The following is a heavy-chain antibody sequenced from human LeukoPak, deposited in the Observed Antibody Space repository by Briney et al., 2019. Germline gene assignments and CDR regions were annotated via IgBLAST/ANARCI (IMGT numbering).Heavy chain of an antibody. CDR3: ARVNDAFDI. Sequence: ASVKVSFKASGYTFTSYGISWVRPAPGQGVEWRGWISAYNGNTNYVQKLHGRITMTPDTSTSTAYMELRSLRSDDTAVYYCARVNDAFDIWGQGTMVTVSS. V-gene: IGHV1-18*01. J-gene: IGHJ3*02. CDR2: ISAYNGNT. CDR1: GYTFTSYG.